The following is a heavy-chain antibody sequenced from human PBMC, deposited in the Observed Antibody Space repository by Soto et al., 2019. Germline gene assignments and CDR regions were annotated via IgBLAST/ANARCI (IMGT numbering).Heavy chain of an antibody. J-gene: IGHJ4*02. CDR1: GYTFTDYA. CDR3: ARGRWTQTTSDYYLDY. CDR2: INAGNGKT. V-gene: IGHV1-3*01. Sequence: QVQLVQSGAEVKKPGASVTVSCKASGYTFTDYAMHWVRQAPGQRLEWMGWINAGNGKTKYSQNFQGRVTITRDTSASTNYMELSSLRSEDTAVYYCARGRWTQTTSDYYLDYWGQGTLVPVSS. D-gene: IGHD1-1*01.